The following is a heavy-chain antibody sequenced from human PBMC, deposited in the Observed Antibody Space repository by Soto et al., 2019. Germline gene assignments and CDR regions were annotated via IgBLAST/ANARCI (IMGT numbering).Heavy chain of an antibody. J-gene: IGHJ4*02. V-gene: IGHV4-59*08. D-gene: IGHD1-1*01. CDR2: IYYSGST. Sequence: QVQLQESGPGLVKPSETLSLTCTVSGGSISSYYWSWIRQPPGKGLEWIGYIYYSGSTNYNPSLKSRVTPSVDTSKTQSPRRRSWVPAADRAGYYCTRRWGTTFDNWGQETLVTV. CDR3: TRRWGTTFDN. CDR1: GGSISSYY.